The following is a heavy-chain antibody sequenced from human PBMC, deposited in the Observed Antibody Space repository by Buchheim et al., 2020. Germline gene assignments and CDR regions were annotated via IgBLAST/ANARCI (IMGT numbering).Heavy chain of an antibody. Sequence: QLQLQESGPGLVKPSETLSLTCTVSGGSISNSAYFWGWIRQPPGKGPEWIATIRYSGTTYFKPALQNRVTKSGDTSKNQFSLTLRSVTAADTALYYCARENRDGYRNGVDVWGQGTT. V-gene: IGHV4-39*07. D-gene: IGHD5-24*01. CDR2: IRYSGTT. CDR1: GGSISNSAYF. J-gene: IGHJ6*02. CDR3: ARENRDGYRNGVDV.